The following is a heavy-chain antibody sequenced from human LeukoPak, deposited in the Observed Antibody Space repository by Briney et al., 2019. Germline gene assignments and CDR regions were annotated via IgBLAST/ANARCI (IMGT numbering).Heavy chain of an antibody. J-gene: IGHJ4*02. CDR3: ARPGIVGALGDFDY. D-gene: IGHD1-26*01. CDR2: INSNSGGT. CDR1: GYTFTVYY. Sequence: ASVKVSCKASGYTFTVYYMHWVRQAPGQGLEWMGWINSNSGGTNYAQKLQGRVTMTRDTSISTAYMELSRLRSDDTAVYYCARPGIVGALGDFDYWGQGTLVTVSS. V-gene: IGHV1-2*02.